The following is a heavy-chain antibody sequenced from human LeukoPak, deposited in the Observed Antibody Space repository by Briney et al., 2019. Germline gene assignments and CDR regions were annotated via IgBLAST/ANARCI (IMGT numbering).Heavy chain of an antibody. CDR1: GFTFSSYA. CDR3: AKGSYYDA. D-gene: IGHD3-22*01. V-gene: IGHV3-23*01. J-gene: IGHJ4*02. CDR2: ISAGGGGT. Sequence: GGSLRLSCAASGFTFSSYAMSWVRHAPGKGLEWVSTISAGGGGTYYADSVKGHFSISRDNSKNTLYLQMNSLRAEDTAVYYCAKGSYYDAWGQGTLVTVSS.